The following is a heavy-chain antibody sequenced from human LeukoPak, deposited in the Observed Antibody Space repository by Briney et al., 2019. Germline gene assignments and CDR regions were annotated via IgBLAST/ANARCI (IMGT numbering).Heavy chain of an antibody. D-gene: IGHD3-10*01. V-gene: IGHV3-23*01. CDR1: GFTFHNYA. Sequence: GGSLRLSCAASGFTFHNYALSWVRQAPGKGLEWVSTISANSATTFYAGSVEGRFTSSRDNSKNTLYLQMNNLRAEDTAAYYCAKGSFWGQGTLVTVSS. J-gene: IGHJ4*02. CDR3: AKGSF. CDR2: ISANSATT.